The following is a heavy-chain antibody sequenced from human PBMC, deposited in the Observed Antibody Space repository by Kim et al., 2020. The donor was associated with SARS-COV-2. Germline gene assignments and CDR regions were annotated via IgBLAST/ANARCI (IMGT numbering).Heavy chain of an antibody. CDR3: ARGRAGVVPSPILGLGPYYYYYAMDV. Sequence: SETLSLTCAVYGGSFSAYSWIWIRQAPGKGREWIGEVKHSGITKYHPSLKSRVTISVHTSKNQFSRKLPSGTAADTAVFYCARGRAGVVPSPILGLGPYYYYYAMDVWGQGTTVTVS. D-gene: IGHD3-3*01. V-gene: IGHV4-34*01. J-gene: IGHJ6*02. CDR1: GGSFSAYS. CDR2: VKHSGIT.